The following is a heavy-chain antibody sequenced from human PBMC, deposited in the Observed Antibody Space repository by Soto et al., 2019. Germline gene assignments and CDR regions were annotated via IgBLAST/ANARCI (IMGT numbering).Heavy chain of an antibody. Sequence: PGESLKISCKGSGYSFSNYWIGWVRQTPGKGLEWMGIIYPGDSHTRYSPSFQSQITMSVDKSISTAYLQWRSLKASNTAMYYCARRILASGEGYYGMDVWGKGTTVTVSS. D-gene: IGHD3-3*02. J-gene: IGHJ6*04. CDR3: ARRILASGEGYYGMDV. CDR2: IYPGDSHT. V-gene: IGHV5-51*01. CDR1: GYSFSNYW.